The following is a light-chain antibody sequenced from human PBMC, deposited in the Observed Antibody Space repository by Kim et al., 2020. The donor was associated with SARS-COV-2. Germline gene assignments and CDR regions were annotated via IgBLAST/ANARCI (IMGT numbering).Light chain of an antibody. J-gene: IGLJ3*02. CDR2: DVS. CDR1: SSDVGGYNY. Sequence: GQAITSSCTGNSSDVGGYNYVSWYQQHPGKAPTLMIYDVSNRPSGVANRFSGSKSGNTASLTISGLQAEGEADYYCSSFTSISTLLFGGGTQLTVL. V-gene: IGLV2-14*03. CDR3: SSFTSISTLL.